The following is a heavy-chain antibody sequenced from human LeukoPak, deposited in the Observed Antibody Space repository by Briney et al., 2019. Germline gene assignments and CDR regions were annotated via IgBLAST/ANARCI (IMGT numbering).Heavy chain of an antibody. D-gene: IGHD3-16*02. CDR2: ISSSISTI. CDR1: GFTFSDYY. J-gene: IGHJ4*02. Sequence: PGGSLRLSCAASGFTFSDYYMSWIRQAPGKGLEWVSYISSSISTIYCAHSVKGRFTISRDNDKTSLYLQMNSLRAEDTALYYCARIGDDYVWGSYRSIYFDYWGQGTLVTVSS. V-gene: IGHV3-11*01. CDR3: ARIGDDYVWGSYRSIYFDY.